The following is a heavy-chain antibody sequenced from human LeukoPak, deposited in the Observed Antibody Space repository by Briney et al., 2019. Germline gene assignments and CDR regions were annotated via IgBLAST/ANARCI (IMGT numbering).Heavy chain of an antibody. Sequence: GGSRRLSSAASGFTFSSCSMSWVRQAPWEGLEWVSAISEIATNTHYADSVKGRFTISRDNSKNTLYLQMNSLRAEDTAVYYCAKELHFADGALITIDYWGQGTLVTVSS. CDR2: ISEIATNT. CDR3: AKELHFADGALITIDY. J-gene: IGHJ4*02. D-gene: IGHD3-16*01. V-gene: IGHV3-23*01. CDR1: GFTFSSCS.